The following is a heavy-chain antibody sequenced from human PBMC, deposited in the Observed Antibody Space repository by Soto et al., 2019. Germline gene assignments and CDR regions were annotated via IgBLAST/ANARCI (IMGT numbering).Heavy chain of an antibody. J-gene: IGHJ3*02. D-gene: IGHD3-3*01. CDR3: ARGGGVGVAGSAAFDM. Sequence: QLHLVQSGAVVTKPGASVTVSCSAYGYPVTAYYMHWVRQAPGRGLEWMGWINPATGAAKYTQTFQGGVTMTRDTSTRTVFMELSGLTSEDTAVFYCARGGGVGVAGSAAFDMWGQGTLVTVSS. CDR2: INPATGAA. V-gene: IGHV1-2*02. CDR1: GYPVTAYY.